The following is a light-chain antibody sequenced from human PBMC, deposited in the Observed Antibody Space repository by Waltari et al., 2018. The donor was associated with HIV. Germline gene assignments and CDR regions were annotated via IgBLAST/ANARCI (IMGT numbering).Light chain of an antibody. CDR2: VDT. Sequence: SYELTQPPSVSVSPGQTARITCSGDALPKKYASWYQQKSAQAPVLVIYVDTKRPSGIPEGFSGSSSGTMATLTISGAQVEDEADYYCYSTDSSGNHRVFGGGTKLTVL. J-gene: IGLJ3*02. V-gene: IGLV3-10*01. CDR3: YSTDSSGNHRV. CDR1: ALPKKY.